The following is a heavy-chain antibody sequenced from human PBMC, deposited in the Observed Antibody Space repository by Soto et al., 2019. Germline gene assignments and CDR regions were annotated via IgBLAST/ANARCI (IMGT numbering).Heavy chain of an antibody. CDR3: AKDLSGPQGDFDY. J-gene: IGHJ4*02. Sequence: PGGSLILSCAASGFTFSSYSMSWVRQAPGKGLEWVSAISGSGGSTYYADSVKGRFTISRDNSKNTLYLQMNSLRAEDTAVYYCAKDLSGPQGDFDYWGQGTLVTVSS. CDR2: ISGSGGST. D-gene: IGHD6-25*01. CDR1: GFTFSSYS. V-gene: IGHV3-23*01.